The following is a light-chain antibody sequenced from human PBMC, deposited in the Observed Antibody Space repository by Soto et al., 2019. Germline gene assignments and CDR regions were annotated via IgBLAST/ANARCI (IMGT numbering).Light chain of an antibody. CDR3: CSYAGSGTHGV. V-gene: IGLV2-23*01. CDR2: EDN. J-gene: IGLJ3*02. Sequence: QSALTQPASVSGSPGQSITISCTGTSSIVGNYNLVSWYQQHPGKAPKLIIYEDNQRPSGVSDRFTASKSDNTASLAISGLQAEDEADYFCCSYAGSGTHGVFGGGTKLTVL. CDR1: SSIVGNYNL.